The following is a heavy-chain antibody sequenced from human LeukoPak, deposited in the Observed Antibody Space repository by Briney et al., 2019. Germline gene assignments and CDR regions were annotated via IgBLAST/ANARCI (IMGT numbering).Heavy chain of an antibody. Sequence: SVRVSCKASGGTFSSYAISWVRQAPGQGLEWMGRIIAIFGTANYAQKFQGRVTITTDESTSTAYMELSSLRSEDTAVYYCARGDSSAYYGLYWGQGTLVTVSS. J-gene: IGHJ4*02. CDR2: IIAIFGTA. D-gene: IGHD3-22*01. CDR3: ARGDSSAYYGLY. CDR1: GGTFSSYA. V-gene: IGHV1-69*05.